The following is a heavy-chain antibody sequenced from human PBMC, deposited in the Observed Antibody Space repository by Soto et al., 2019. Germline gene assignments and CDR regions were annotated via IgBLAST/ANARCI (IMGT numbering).Heavy chain of an antibody. Sequence: QVQLVQSGAEVKKPGASVKVSCKASGYTFTSYYMHWVRQAPGQGLEWMGIINPSGGSTSYAQKFQGRVTMTRDTSTSTVYMELSSLRSEDTAVYYCARDLWPYYGSSPLGWFDPWGQGTLVTVSS. CDR2: INPSGGST. CDR1: GYTFTSYY. V-gene: IGHV1-46*01. D-gene: IGHD3-10*01. J-gene: IGHJ5*02. CDR3: ARDLWPYYGSSPLGWFDP.